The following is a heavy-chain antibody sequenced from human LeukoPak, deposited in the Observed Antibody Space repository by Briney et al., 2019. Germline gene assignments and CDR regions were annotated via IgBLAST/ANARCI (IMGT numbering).Heavy chain of an antibody. CDR3: TGDLVP. V-gene: IGHV3-49*04. Sequence: GRSLRLSCTASGFTSGDSAMSWVRQAPGKGLEWVGLIRTKAFGGTTQYAASVEGRFIISRDDSKSIAYLQMNSLETEDTAVYYCTGDLVPWGQGTLVTVSS. CDR2: IRTKAFGGTT. D-gene: IGHD3-16*01. J-gene: IGHJ5*02. CDR1: GFTSGDSA.